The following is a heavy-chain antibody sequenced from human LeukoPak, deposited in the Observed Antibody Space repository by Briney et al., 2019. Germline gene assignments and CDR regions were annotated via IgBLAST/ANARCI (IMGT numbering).Heavy chain of an antibody. J-gene: IGHJ4*02. D-gene: IGHD2/OR15-2a*01. CDR2: ISTSSSTM. CDR1: GFTFSSYT. V-gene: IGHV3-48*01. Sequence: PGGSLRLSCAASGFTFSSYTMNWVRQAPGKGLEWVSYISTSSSTMYYADSVKGRFTISRDNAKNSLYLQMNSLRAEDTAAYYCARDPGYFVGYWGQGTLVTVSS. CDR3: ARDPGYFVGY.